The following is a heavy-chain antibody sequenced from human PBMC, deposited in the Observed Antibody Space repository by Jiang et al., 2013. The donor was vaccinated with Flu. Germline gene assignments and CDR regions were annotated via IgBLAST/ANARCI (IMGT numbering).Heavy chain of an antibody. V-gene: IGHV4-39*07. CDR2: IYYSGST. D-gene: IGHD1-20*01. CDR3: ARYKGNDVPGFDY. CDR1: GGFMSSVDAY. J-gene: IGHJ4*02. Sequence: GPGLVKPSETLSLTCTVSGGFMSSVDAYWSWIRQPPGKGLEWIGSIYYSGSTHYNPSLKRRVTMSVHTAKNQFSLKLSSVTAADTAMYYCARYKGNDVPGFDYWGQGTLVTVSS.